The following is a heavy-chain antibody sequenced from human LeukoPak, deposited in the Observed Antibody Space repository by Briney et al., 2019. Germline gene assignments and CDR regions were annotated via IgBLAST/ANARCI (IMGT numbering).Heavy chain of an antibody. D-gene: IGHD2-15*01. V-gene: IGHV3-23*01. Sequence: PGGSLRLSCAASGFTFSSYGMSWVRRAPGKGLEWVSAISGSGGSTYYADAVKGRFTISRDNSKNTLHLQMNSRRAEDTAVYYCARGGVVVAATGYYMDVWGKGTTVTVSS. J-gene: IGHJ6*03. CDR2: ISGSGGST. CDR3: ARGGVVVAATGYYMDV. CDR1: GFTFSSYG.